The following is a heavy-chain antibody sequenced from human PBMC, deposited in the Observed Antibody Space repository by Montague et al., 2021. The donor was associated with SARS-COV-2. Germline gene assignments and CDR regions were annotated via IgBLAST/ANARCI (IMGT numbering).Heavy chain of an antibody. J-gene: IGHJ5*02. CDR3: ARTEIQVWSRRWFDP. V-gene: IGHV4-39*01. Sequence: SETLSLTCTVSGGSISSSSYYWGWIRQPPGKGREWIGSIYYSGSTYYNPSLKSRVTISVDTSKNQFSLKLSSVTAADTAMYYCARTEIQVWSRRWFDPWGQGTLVTVSP. D-gene: IGHD5-18*01. CDR2: IYYSGST. CDR1: GGSISSSSYY.